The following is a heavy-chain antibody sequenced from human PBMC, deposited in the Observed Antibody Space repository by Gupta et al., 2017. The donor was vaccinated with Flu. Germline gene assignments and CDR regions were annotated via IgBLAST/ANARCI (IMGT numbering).Heavy chain of an antibody. CDR2: IDPNHRDT. V-gene: IGHV1-2*06. CDR3: ARDLAYNWTPYYMDG. Sequence: QVPLVRSGAEGNRPGASVKVSCKGFGYTFTPHFIPWVRQAPGQGLEWMGRIDPNHRDTKFAQKFQGRVTRTMDTSISTAYMELSSLRSDDTAVYYCARDLAYNWTPYYMDGWGKGTTVTVSS. CDR1: GYTFTPHF. J-gene: IGHJ6*03. D-gene: IGHD1-20*01.